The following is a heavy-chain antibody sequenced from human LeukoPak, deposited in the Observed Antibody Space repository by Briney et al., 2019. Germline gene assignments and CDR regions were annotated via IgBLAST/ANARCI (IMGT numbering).Heavy chain of an antibody. CDR2: IIPIFGTA. V-gene: IGHV1-69*05. CDR1: GGTFSSYA. D-gene: IGHD6-13*01. Sequence: ASVKVSCKASGGTFSSYAISWVRQAPGQGLEWMGGIIPIFGTASYAQKFQGRVTITTDESTSTAYMELSSLRSEDTAVYYCARLNKGSSSWYWGYNWFDPWGQGTLVTVSS. J-gene: IGHJ5*02. CDR3: ARLNKGSSSWYWGYNWFDP.